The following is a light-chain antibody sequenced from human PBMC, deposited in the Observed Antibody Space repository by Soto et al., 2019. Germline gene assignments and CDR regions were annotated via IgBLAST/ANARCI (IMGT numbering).Light chain of an antibody. V-gene: IGKV1-17*01. CDR2: EAS. J-gene: IGKJ1*01. CDR1: QDIRND. Sequence: DIQMTQSPSSLSASVGDRVTITCRASQDIRNDLDWFQQQPAKAPERLIYEASNLQSGVPSRFSGSGSGTEFTLTISSLQAEDFATYFCLQYSTYPWTFGQGTKVEIK. CDR3: LQYSTYPWT.